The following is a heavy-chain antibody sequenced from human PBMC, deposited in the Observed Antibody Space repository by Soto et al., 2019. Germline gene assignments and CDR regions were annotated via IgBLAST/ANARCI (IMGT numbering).Heavy chain of an antibody. V-gene: IGHV3-53*01. CDR3: ARGATYYDFWSGHYTSYTYYGMDV. CDR1: EFTVSSNY. Sequence: EVQLVEAGGGLIQPGGSLRVSCAASEFTVSSNYMTWVRKAPGKGLEWVSVIDTAGRANYAESVKGRFTNYRDKSKNTLYLQMNSLRVEDTAVYYCARGATYYDFWSGHYTSYTYYGMDVWGQGTTVTVS. CDR2: IDTAGRA. D-gene: IGHD3-3*01. J-gene: IGHJ6*02.